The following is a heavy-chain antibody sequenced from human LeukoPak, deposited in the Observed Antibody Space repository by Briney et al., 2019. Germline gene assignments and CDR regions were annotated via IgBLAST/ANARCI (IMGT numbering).Heavy chain of an antibody. CDR1: GGSISSYY. D-gene: IGHD3-16*01. CDR2: IYYSGST. J-gene: IGHJ4*02. CDR3: ARHGGGLDY. V-gene: IGHV4-59*08. Sequence: SETLTLTCTVSGGSISSYYWSWIRQPPGKGLEWIGYIYYSGSTNYNPSLKSRVTISVDTSKNQFSLKLSSVTAADTAVYYCARHGGGLDYWGQGTLVTVSS.